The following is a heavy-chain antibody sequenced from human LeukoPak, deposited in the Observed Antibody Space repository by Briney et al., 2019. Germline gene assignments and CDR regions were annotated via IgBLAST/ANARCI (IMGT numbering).Heavy chain of an antibody. D-gene: IGHD3-10*01. CDR3: ARQGMSQTALDY. CDR2: INHSGST. V-gene: IGHV4-34*01. Sequence: PSETLSLTCAVYGGSFSGYYWSWIRQPPGKGLEWIGEINHSGSTNYNPSLKSRVTISVDTSKNQFSLKLSSVTAADTAVYYCARQGMSQTALDYWGQGTLVTVSS. CDR1: GGSFSGYY. J-gene: IGHJ4*02.